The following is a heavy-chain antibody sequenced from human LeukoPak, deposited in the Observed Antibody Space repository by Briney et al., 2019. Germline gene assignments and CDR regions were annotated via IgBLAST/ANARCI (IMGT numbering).Heavy chain of an antibody. D-gene: IGHD5-12*01. Sequence: ASVKVSCKASGYTFTSYCIIWVRPAPGQGLEGMGWISAYNGNTNYAQKLQGRVTMTTDTSTSTAYMELRSLRSDDTAVYYCARVGTYENWYFDLWGRGTLVTVSS. CDR3: ARVGTYENWYFDL. CDR2: ISAYNGNT. V-gene: IGHV1-18*01. CDR1: GYTFTSYC. J-gene: IGHJ2*01.